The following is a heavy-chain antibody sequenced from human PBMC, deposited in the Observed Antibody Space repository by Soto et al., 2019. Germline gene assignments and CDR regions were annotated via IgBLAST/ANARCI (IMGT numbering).Heavy chain of an antibody. CDR3: ARDRRIAARHPPGGFDP. CDR2: ISYDGSNK. V-gene: IGHV3-30-3*01. Sequence: XESLRLSFAASGFTFSSYAMHWVRQAPGKGLEWVAVISYDGSNKYYADSVKGRFTISRDNSKNTLYLQMNRLRAEDTAVYYCARDRRIAARHPPGGFDPWGQGTLVTVSS. D-gene: IGHD6-6*01. J-gene: IGHJ5*02. CDR1: GFTFSSYA.